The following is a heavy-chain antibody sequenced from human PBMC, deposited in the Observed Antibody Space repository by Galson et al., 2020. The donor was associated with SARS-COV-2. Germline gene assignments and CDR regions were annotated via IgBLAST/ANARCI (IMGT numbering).Heavy chain of an antibody. CDR1: GFAFSSYT. J-gene: IGHJ4*02. Sequence: GESLKISCAASGFAFSSYTMNWVSQAPGKGLEWVASLDTSSTYIYHADSLQGRFTISRDNAENSLYLQMNSLRAEDTAVYYCARSPPASTSGTSIYFDYWGQGTQVTVSS. D-gene: IGHD3-10*01. CDR2: LDTSSTYI. V-gene: IGHV3-21*01. CDR3: ARSPPASTSGTSIYFDY.